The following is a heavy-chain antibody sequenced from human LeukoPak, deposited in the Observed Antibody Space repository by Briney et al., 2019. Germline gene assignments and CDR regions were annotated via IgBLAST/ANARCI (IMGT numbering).Heavy chain of an antibody. CDR2: IYYSGST. V-gene: IGHV4-59*01. CDR1: GGSISSYY. CDR3: ARVRSSGWRYYYYYMDV. J-gene: IGHJ6*03. Sequence: SETLSLTCTVSGGSISSYYWSWIRQPPGKGLEWIGYIYYSGSTNYNPSLKSRVTISVDTSKNQFSLKLNSVTAADTAVYYCARVRSSGWRYYYYYMDVWGKGTTVTVSS. D-gene: IGHD6-19*01.